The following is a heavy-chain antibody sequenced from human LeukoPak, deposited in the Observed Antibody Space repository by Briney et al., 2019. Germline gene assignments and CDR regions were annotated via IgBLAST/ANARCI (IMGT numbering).Heavy chain of an antibody. J-gene: IGHJ4*02. D-gene: IGHD5-18*01. CDR2: IYYSGST. CDR3: ARRGSGGYSYGILDY. V-gene: IGHV4-39*01. CDR1: GGSISSSSYY. Sequence: SETLSLTCTVSGGSISSSSYYWGWIRQPPGKGLEWIGSIYYSGSTYYNPSLKSRVTISVDTSKNQFSLKLSSVTAADTAVYYCARRGSGGYSYGILDYWGQGTLVTVSS.